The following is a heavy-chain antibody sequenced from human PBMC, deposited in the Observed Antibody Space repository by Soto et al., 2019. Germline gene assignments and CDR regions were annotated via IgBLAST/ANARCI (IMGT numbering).Heavy chain of an antibody. D-gene: IGHD6-25*01. CDR2: ISGSGGST. CDR3: SKNSGAGLYFDY. V-gene: IGHV3-23*01. Sequence: GGSLRLSCAASGFTFSRYAMSWVRQAPGKGLEWVSAISGSGGSTYYADSVKGRFTISRDNSKNTLYLQMNSLRAEDTAVYYFSKNSGAGLYFDYCGQRSLVIGSS. CDR1: GFTFSRYA. J-gene: IGHJ4*02.